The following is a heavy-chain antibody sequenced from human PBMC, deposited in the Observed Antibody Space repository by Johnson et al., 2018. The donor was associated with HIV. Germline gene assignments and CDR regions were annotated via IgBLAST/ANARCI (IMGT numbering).Heavy chain of an antibody. CDR1: GFTFSSYG. CDR2: IRYDGSNK. V-gene: IGHV3-30*02. Sequence: QVQLVESGGGVVQPGGSLRLSCAASGFTFSSYGMHWVRQAPGKALEWVAFIRYDGSNKYYADSVKGRFTISRDNSKNTLYLQMNSLRAEDTAVYYCAREYYYDSSGYNAFDIWGQGTMVTVSS. CDR3: AREYYYDSSGYNAFDI. D-gene: IGHD3-22*01. J-gene: IGHJ3*02.